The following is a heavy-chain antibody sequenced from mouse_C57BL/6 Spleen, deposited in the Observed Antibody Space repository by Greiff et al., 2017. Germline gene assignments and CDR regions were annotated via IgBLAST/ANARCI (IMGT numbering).Heavy chain of an antibody. CDR1: GFSFNTYA. D-gene: IGHD2-1*01. CDR3: VRHRGNYVIFDY. V-gene: IGHV10-1*01. Sequence: EVQLVESGGGLVQPKGSLKLSCAASGFSFNTYAMNWVRQAPGKGLEWVARIRSKSNNYATYYADSVKDRFTISRDDSESMLYLQMNNLKTEDTAMYYCVRHRGNYVIFDYWGQGTTLTVSS. CDR2: IRSKSNNYAT. J-gene: IGHJ2*01.